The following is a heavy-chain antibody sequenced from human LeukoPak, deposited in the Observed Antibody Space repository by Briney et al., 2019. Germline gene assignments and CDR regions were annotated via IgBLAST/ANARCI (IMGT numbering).Heavy chain of an antibody. J-gene: IGHJ1*01. CDR2: IKEDGSEK. CDR1: GFRFNTYW. D-gene: IGHD4-17*01. CDR3: ATDQDHGYFRQ. Sequence: PGGSLRLSCAASGFRFNTYWMSWVRQAPGKKPEWVANIKEDGSEKYYDDSVRGRFTISRDNAKNTLYLDMNSLRVEDTAVFYCATDQDHGYFRQWGQGTLLTVSS. V-gene: IGHV3-7*01.